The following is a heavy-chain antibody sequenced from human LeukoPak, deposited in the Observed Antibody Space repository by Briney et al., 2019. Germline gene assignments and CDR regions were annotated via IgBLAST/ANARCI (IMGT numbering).Heavy chain of an antibody. CDR1: GFTFSSYA. CDR3: ARVGTDYSNYGLFDY. D-gene: IGHD4-4*01. J-gene: IGHJ4*02. V-gene: IGHV3-30*04. Sequence: PGGSLRLSCAASGFTFSSYAMHWVRQAPGKGLEWVAVISYDGSNKYYADSVKGRFTISRDNSKNTLYLQMNSLRAEDTAVYYCARVGTDYSNYGLFDYWGQGTLVTVSS. CDR2: ISYDGSNK.